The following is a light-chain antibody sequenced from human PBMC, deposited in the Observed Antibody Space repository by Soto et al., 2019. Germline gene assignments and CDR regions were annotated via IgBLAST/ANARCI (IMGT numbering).Light chain of an antibody. Sequence: ETVLTQSPATLSKSPGESATLSCRASQSIGTSLAWYQHRPGQPPRLLIYDAFNRATDIPARFSGDGSGTDFTLPISSLEPEDFAVYYCQQGAYWPPFTFGGGTKVEIK. CDR2: DAF. CDR1: QSIGTS. CDR3: QQGAYWPPFT. V-gene: IGKV3-11*01. J-gene: IGKJ4*01.